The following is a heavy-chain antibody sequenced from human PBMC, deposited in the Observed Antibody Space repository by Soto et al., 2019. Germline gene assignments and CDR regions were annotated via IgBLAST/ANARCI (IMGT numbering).Heavy chain of an antibody. Sequence: QVQLQESGPGLVKPSETLSLTCTVSGGSISNYVWNWIRQPPGKGLEWIGYIYSSGSTNYNPSLKSRVTISLDTSNNHFSLKLSSVSVADTAVYYCARSTGAEFDPWGQGTLVTVSS. D-gene: IGHD3-10*01. CDR2: IYSSGST. V-gene: IGHV4-59*01. CDR1: GGSISNYV. J-gene: IGHJ5*02. CDR3: ARSTGAEFDP.